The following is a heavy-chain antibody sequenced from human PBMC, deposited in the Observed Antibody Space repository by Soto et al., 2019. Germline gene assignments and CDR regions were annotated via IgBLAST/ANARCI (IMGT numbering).Heavy chain of an antibody. CDR3: ARGSCSSTSCYDDAFDI. V-gene: IGHV1-2*04. CDR2: INPNSGGT. CDR1: GYTFTGYY. J-gene: IGHJ3*02. D-gene: IGHD2-2*01. Sequence: ASVKVSCKASGYTFTGYYMHWVRQAPGQGLEWMGWINPNSGGTNYAQKFQGWVTMTRDTSISTAYMELSRLRSDDTAVYYCARGSCSSTSCYDDAFDIWGQGTMVTVSS.